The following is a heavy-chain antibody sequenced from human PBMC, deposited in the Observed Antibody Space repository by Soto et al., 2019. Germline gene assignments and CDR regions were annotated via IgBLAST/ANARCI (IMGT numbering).Heavy chain of an antibody. CDR1: GFTFSSYS. CDR2: ISSSSSTI. CDR3: AREGGWLNCFDP. V-gene: IGHV3-48*02. D-gene: IGHD6-19*01. Sequence: EVPLVESGGGLVQPGGSLRLSCAASGFTFSSYSMNWVRQAPGKRLEWVSYISSSSSTIYYADSVKGRFTISRDNAKNSLYLQMNRLRDEDTAVYYCAREGGWLNCFDPWGQGTLVIVSS. J-gene: IGHJ5*02.